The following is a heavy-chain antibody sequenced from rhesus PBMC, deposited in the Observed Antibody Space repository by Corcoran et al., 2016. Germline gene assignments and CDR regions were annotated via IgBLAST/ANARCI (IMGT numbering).Heavy chain of an antibody. CDR1: GGSISSNY. D-gene: IGHD6-25*01. Sequence: QLQLQESGPGLVKPSETLSLTCAVSGGSISSNYWSWIRQPPGQGLEWVGRISGSSGSTDSNPSRKVRVTMSTDPSKNQFSPKVGSVTAADTAVYYCAREFGGQLNSLDVWGRGVLVTVSS. J-gene: IGHJ5-2*02. CDR3: AREFGGQLNSLDV. V-gene: IGHV4-173*01. CDR2: ISGSSGST.